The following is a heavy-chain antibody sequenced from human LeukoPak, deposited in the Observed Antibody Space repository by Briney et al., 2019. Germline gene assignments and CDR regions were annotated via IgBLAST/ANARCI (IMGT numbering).Heavy chain of an antibody. D-gene: IGHD2-2*01. V-gene: IGHV1-46*01. Sequence: ASVKVSCKASGYSFTNYYMHWVRQAPGQGLEWMGIINPSGGGTSYAQKFQGRVTITADESTSTAYMELSSLRSEDTAVYYCASVGSPSPDYWGQGTLVTVSS. CDR1: GYSFTNYY. CDR2: INPSGGGT. J-gene: IGHJ4*02. CDR3: ASVGSPSPDY.